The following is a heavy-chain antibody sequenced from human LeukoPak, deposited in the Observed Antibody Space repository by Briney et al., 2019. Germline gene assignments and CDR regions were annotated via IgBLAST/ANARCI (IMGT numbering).Heavy chain of an antibody. J-gene: IGHJ6*02. D-gene: IGHD3-3*01. V-gene: IGHV1-18*01. CDR2: ISAYNGNT. CDR1: GYTLTSYG. CDR3: ARVGIGNYDFWSGYLRGTYYYYYYGMDV. Sequence: GASVKVSCEASGYTLTSYGISWVRQAPGQGLEWMGWISAYNGNTNYAQKLQGRVTMTTDTSTSTAYMELRSLRSDDTAVYYCARVGIGNYDFWSGYLRGTYYYYYYGMDVWGQGTTVTVSS.